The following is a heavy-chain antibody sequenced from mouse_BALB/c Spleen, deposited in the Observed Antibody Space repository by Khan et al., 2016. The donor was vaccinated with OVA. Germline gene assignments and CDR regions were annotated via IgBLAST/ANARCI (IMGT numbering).Heavy chain of an antibody. CDR3: ARSNSYWYFDV. J-gene: IGHJ1*01. CDR1: GYTFTNYG. CDR2: INTYTGQP. V-gene: IGHV9-3-1*01. Sequence: QIQLVQSGPELKKPGETVKISCTASGYTFTNYGMNWVKQAPGKGLKWMGWINTYTGQPTYPDEFKGRFAFSLETSASTAYLQINNLNNEDTATXCGARSNSYWYFDVWGAGTTVIVSS. D-gene: IGHD4-1*02.